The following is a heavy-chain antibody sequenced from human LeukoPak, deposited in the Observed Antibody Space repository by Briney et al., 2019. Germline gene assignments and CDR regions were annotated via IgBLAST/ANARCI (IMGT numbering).Heavy chain of an antibody. V-gene: IGHV3-11*03. J-gene: IGHJ5*02. CDR3: ARSIVVVPAAEFSWFDP. CDR2: ISSSSSSYT. D-gene: IGHD2-2*01. CDR1: GFTFSDYY. Sequence: PGGSLRLSCAASGFTFSDYYMSWIRQAPEKGLEWVSYISSSSSSYTNYADSVKGRFTISRDNAKNSLYLQMNSLRAEDTAVYYCARSIVVVPAAEFSWFDPWGQGTLVTVSS.